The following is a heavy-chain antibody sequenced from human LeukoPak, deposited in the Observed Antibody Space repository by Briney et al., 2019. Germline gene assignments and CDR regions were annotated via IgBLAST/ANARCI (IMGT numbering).Heavy chain of an antibody. CDR2: ISGSGGST. J-gene: IGHJ4*02. CDR3: AKGLHYDFWSGSLDY. V-gene: IGHV3-23*01. Sequence: GGSLRLSCAASGFTFSSYAMSWVRQAPGKGLEWVSAISGSGGSTYYADSVKGRFTISRDNSKNTLYLQMNSLRAEDTAVNYCAKGLHYDFWSGSLDYWGQGTLVTVSS. CDR1: GFTFSSYA. D-gene: IGHD3-3*01.